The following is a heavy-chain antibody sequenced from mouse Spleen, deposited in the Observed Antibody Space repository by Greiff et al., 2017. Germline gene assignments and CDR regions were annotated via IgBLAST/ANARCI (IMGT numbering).Heavy chain of an antibody. CDR2: ISSGSSTI. CDR3: ARREVYDAMDY. Sequence: EVQVVESGGGLVKPGGSLKLSCAASGFTFSDYGMHWVRQAPEKGLEWVAYISSGSSTIYYADTVKGRFTISRDNAKNTLFLQMTSLRSEDTAMYYCARREVYDAMDYWGQGTSVTVSS. J-gene: IGHJ4*01. CDR1: GFTFSDYG. V-gene: IGHV5-17*01.